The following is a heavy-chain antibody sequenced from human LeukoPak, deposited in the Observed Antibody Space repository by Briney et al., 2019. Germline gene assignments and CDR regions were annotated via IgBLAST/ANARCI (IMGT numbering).Heavy chain of an antibody. CDR3: ARVIDYSSSPNWFDP. J-gene: IGHJ5*02. CDR1: GGSFSGYY. D-gene: IGHD6-6*01. V-gene: IGHV4-34*01. Sequence: SETLSLTCAVYGGSFSGYYWSWIRQPPGKGLEWIEEINHSGSTNYNPSLKSRVTISVDTSKNQFSLKLSSVTAADTAVYYCARVIDYSSSPNWFDPWGQGTLVTVSS. CDR2: INHSGST.